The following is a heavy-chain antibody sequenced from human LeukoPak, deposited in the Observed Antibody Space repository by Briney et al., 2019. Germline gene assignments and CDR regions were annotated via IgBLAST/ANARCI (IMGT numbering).Heavy chain of an antibody. J-gene: IGHJ5*02. Sequence: SQTLSLTCTVSGGSISSSSYYWGWIRQPPGKGLEWIASMYYSGSTYYNPSLKSRLTISVDTSNNQFSLKLTSLTPALPAVYYCARLPLRPRGYRRYNWFDPWGQGTLVTVSS. CDR3: ARLPLRPRGYRRYNWFDP. V-gene: IGHV4-39*01. CDR1: GGSISSSSYY. D-gene: IGHD5-12*01. CDR2: MYYSGST.